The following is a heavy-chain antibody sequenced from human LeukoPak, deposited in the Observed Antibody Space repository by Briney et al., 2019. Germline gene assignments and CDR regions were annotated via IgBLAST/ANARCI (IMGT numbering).Heavy chain of an antibody. J-gene: IGHJ4*02. CDR2: INVGNDNT. CDR1: GYTFTSYA. V-gene: IGHV1-3*01. Sequence: ASVKVSCKASGYTFTSYAMHWVRQAPGQRLEWMGWINVGNDNTKYSQKFQGRVSITRDTSASTAYMELSSLRSEDTAVYYCAREGRYGDYAGYWGQGTLVTVSS. CDR3: AREGRYGDYAGY. D-gene: IGHD4-17*01.